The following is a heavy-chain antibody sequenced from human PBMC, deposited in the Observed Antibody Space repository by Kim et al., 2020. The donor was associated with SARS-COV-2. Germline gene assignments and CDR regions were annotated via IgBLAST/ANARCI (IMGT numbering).Heavy chain of an antibody. Sequence: GGSLRLSCAASGFAFSTYDMHWVRQAPGKGLERAAVIWCAGRNKYYEDSVKGRFTISRDNTKNSVYLEMNSLRAEDTAVYYCARGRTDYYYAVEFWGQGT. CDR3: ARGRTDYYYAVEF. D-gene: IGHD1-1*01. J-gene: IGHJ6*02. CDR2: IWCAGRNK. CDR1: GFAFSTYD. V-gene: IGHV3-33*08.